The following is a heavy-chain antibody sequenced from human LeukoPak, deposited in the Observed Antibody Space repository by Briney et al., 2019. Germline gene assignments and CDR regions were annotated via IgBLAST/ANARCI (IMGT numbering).Heavy chain of an antibody. CDR3: ARDSRRLVKNTNYYYYYMDV. D-gene: IGHD3-22*01. CDR1: GYILTSYG. Sequence: ASVKVSCKSSGYILTSYGISWVRQAPGQGLEWMGWISGYNGNTNYGQKFQGRVIMTTDTSTSTAYMELRSLRSDDTAVYYCARDSRRLVKNTNYYYYYMDVWGKGTTVTVSS. CDR2: ISGYNGNT. J-gene: IGHJ6*03. V-gene: IGHV1-18*01.